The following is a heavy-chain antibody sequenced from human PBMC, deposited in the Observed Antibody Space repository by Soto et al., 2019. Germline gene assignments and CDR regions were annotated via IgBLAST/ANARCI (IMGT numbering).Heavy chain of an antibody. J-gene: IGHJ3*01. D-gene: IGHD3-16*01. Sequence: QLVESGGGLVKPGGSLRLSCAASGFNFNPAWMNWVRQAPGKGLEWVGRIKSNVDGGTADYTAPVQGRFTISRDDSRNTLYLHMTGLKSDDTAVYYCTTALPIGPVWGQGTMVTVSS. V-gene: IGHV3-15*01. CDR3: TTALPIGPV. CDR2: IKSNVDGGTA. CDR1: GFNFNPAW.